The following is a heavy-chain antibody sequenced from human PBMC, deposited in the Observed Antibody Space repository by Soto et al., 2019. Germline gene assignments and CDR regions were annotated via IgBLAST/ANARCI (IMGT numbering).Heavy chain of an antibody. CDR3: ARRDYYYYGMDV. V-gene: IGHV5-51*01. J-gene: IGHJ6*02. Sequence: GLFMKIWNRGFECKFIGYWVGWVPQMPGKGLEWMGIIYPGDSDTSYSPSFQGQVTISAAKSISTAYLQWSSLKASDTAMYYCARRDYYYYGMDVWGQGTTVTVSS. CDR1: ECKFIGYW. CDR2: IYPGDSDT.